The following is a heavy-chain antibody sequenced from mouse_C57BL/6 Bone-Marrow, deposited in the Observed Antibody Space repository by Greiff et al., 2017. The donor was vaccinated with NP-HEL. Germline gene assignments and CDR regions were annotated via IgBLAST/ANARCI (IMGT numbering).Heavy chain of an antibody. CDR1: GYSITSGYD. J-gene: IGHJ2*01. Sequence: EVKLQESGPGMVKPSQSLSLTCTVTGYSITSGYDWHWIRHFPGNKLEWMGYISYSGSTNYNPSLKSRISITHDTSKNHFFLKLNSVTTEDTATYYCARGGKGGDYFDYWGQGTTLTVSS. CDR2: ISYSGST. D-gene: IGHD1-3*01. CDR3: ARGGKGGDYFDY. V-gene: IGHV3-1*01.